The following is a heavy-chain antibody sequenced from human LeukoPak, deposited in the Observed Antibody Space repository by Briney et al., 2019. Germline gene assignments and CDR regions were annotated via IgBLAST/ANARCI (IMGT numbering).Heavy chain of an antibody. CDR1: GYTFTSYE. V-gene: IGHV1-8*01. J-gene: IGHJ4*02. D-gene: IGHD7-27*01. CDR3: ARGPPNWGYDY. CDR2: MSPNSGDT. Sequence: ASVKVSCKASGYTFTSYEFNWVRQATGQRPEWMGWMSPNSGDTGYAQKFQDRVTMTRNTSISTAYMELSSLRSDDTAVYYCARGPPNWGYDYWGPGTLVTVSS.